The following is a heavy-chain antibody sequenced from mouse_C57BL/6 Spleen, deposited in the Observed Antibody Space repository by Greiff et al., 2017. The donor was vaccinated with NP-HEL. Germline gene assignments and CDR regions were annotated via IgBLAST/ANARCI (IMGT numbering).Heavy chain of an antibody. Sequence: EVKLVESGPGLAKPSQTLSLTCSVTGYSITSDYWNWIRKFPGNKLEYMGYISYSGSTYYNPSLKSRISITRDTSKNQYYLQLNSVTTEDTATYYCARGGLYYGSSWYFDVWGTGTTVTVSS. J-gene: IGHJ1*03. V-gene: IGHV3-8*01. D-gene: IGHD1-1*01. CDR1: GYSITSDY. CDR3: ARGGLYYGSSWYFDV. CDR2: ISYSGST.